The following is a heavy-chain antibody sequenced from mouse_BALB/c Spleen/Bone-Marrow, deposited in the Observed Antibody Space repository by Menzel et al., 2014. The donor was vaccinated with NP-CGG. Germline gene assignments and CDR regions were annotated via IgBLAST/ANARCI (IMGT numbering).Heavy chain of an antibody. CDR2: ISYDGSS. CDR3: AILLRWAWFAY. V-gene: IGHV3-6*02. CDR1: GYSITSGYY. D-gene: IGHD1-1*01. Sequence: VQLQQSGPGLVKPSQSLSLTCSVTGYSITSGYYWNWIRQFPGNKLEWMGYISYDGSSNYNPSLKNRISITRDTSKNQFFLKLNSVTTEDTATYYCAILLRWAWFAYWGQGTLVTVSA. J-gene: IGHJ3*01.